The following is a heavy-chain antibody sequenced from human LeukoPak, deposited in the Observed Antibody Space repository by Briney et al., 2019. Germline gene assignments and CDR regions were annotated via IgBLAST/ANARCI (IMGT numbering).Heavy chain of an antibody. CDR2: IYHSGST. CDR3: ARHLGSSSFDAFDI. V-gene: IGHV4-38-2*01. Sequence: SETLSLTCAVSGYSISTGCYWGWIRQPPGKGLEWIGSIYHSGSTYYNPSLKSRVTISVDTSKNHFSLNLSSVTAADTAVYYCARHLGSSSFDAFDIWGQGTMVTVSS. CDR1: GYSISTGCY. J-gene: IGHJ3*02. D-gene: IGHD6-6*01.